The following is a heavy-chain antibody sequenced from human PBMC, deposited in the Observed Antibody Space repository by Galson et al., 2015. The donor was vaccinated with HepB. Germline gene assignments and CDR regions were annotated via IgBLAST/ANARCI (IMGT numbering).Heavy chain of an antibody. Sequence: SVKVSCKASGGTFSSYAISWVRQAPGQGLEWMGGIIPIFGTANYAQKFQGRVTITADESTSTAYMELSSLRSEDTAVYYCASADLVPAATGDPYYYYGMDVWGQGTTVTVSS. CDR1: GGTFSSYA. J-gene: IGHJ6*02. D-gene: IGHD2-2*01. CDR3: ASADLVPAATGDPYYYYGMDV. CDR2: IIPIFGTA. V-gene: IGHV1-69*13.